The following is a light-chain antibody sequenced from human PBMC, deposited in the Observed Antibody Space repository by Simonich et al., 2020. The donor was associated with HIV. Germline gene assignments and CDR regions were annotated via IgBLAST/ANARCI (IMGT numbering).Light chain of an antibody. J-gene: IGKJ1*01. CDR1: QSVLYSSNNKNY. Sequence: DILMTQSPDSLAVSLGVRATINCKSSQSVLYSSNNKNYLAWYQQKPGQPPKLLIYWTSTRESGVPDRFSGSGSGTDFTLTISSLQAEDVAVYYCQQYYSTPAFGQGTKVEIK. CDR3: QQYYSTPA. CDR2: WTS. V-gene: IGKV4-1*01.